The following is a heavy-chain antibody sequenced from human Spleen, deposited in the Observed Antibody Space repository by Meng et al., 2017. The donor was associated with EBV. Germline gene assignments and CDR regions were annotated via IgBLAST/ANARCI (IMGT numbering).Heavy chain of an antibody. Sequence: QLPESGPRLVRPSETLSLTCGVSGASISDSSAYWGWIRQSPRKGLEWIGTISSSGSTFYNPSLESRLTLSVDTTENHFALKLTSVTAADTAMYYCARHTGDFDYWGQGALVTVSS. CDR1: GASISDSSAY. D-gene: IGHD2-8*02. CDR2: ISSSGST. J-gene: IGHJ4*02. V-gene: IGHV4-39*01. CDR3: ARHTGDFDY.